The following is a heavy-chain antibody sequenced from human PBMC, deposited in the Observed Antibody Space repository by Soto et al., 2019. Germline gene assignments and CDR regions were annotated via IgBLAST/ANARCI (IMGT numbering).Heavy chain of an antibody. CDR2: ISGSGGST. CDR1: GFTFSSYA. CDR3: ANPYVHNNWFDP. J-gene: IGHJ5*02. Sequence: GGSLRLSCAASGFTFSSYAMSWVRQAPGKGLEWVSAISGSGGSTYYADSVKGRFTISRDNSKNTLYLQMNSLRAEDTAVYYCANPYVHNNWFDPWGEGTLVIVSS. V-gene: IGHV3-23*01. D-gene: IGHD2-21*01.